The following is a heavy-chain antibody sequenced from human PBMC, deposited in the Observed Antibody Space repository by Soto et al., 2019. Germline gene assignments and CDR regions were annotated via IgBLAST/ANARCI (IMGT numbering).Heavy chain of an antibody. CDR1: GFTFSSYW. CDR2: IKQDGSEK. V-gene: IGHV3-7*01. J-gene: IGHJ4*02. D-gene: IGHD6-13*01. CDR3: ARESEPSIAAAGTGVVYYFDY. Sequence: GGSLRLSCAASGFTFSSYWMSWVRQAPGKGLEWVANIKQDGSEKYYVDSVKGRFTISRDNAKNSLYLQMNSLRAEDTAVYYCARESEPSIAAAGTGVVYYFDYWGQGTLVTVSS.